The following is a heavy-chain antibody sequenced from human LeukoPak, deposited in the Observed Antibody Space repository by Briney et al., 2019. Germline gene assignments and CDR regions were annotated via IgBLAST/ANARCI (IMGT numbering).Heavy chain of an antibody. CDR3: AKTYSSSSISDAFDI. Sequence: PGGSLRLSCAASGFTFSKYWMNWVRQAPGKGLEWVANINQDGSEKHYVDSVKGRFTISRDNAKNSLFLQMNSLRAEDTAVYYCAKTYSSSSISDAFDIWGQGTMVTVSS. J-gene: IGHJ3*02. D-gene: IGHD6-6*01. CDR1: GFTFSKYW. CDR2: INQDGSEK. V-gene: IGHV3-7*03.